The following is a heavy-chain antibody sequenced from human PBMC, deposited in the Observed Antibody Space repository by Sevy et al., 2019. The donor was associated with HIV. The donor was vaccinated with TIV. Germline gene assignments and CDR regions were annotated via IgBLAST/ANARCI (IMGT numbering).Heavy chain of an antibody. V-gene: IGHV3-7*01. D-gene: IGHD3-16*02. CDR2: IDPRGEER. CDR1: GFTFSSYS. Sequence: GGSLRLSCVASGFTFSSYSMNWVRQAPGKGLEWVASIDPRGEERDHLDPLKGRFTISRDNAKNSLYLEMHSLKGEDTALYYCVRVVWDVLVVPAATPSPWLDSWGQGTLVTVSS. CDR3: VRVVWDVLVVPAATPSPWLDS. J-gene: IGHJ5*01.